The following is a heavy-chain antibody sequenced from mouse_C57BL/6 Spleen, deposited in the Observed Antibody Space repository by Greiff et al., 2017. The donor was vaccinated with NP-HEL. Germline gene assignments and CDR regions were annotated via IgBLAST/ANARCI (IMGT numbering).Heavy chain of an antibody. CDR2: INPSNGGP. Sequence: QVHVKQPGTELVKPGASVKLSCKASGYTFTSYWMHWVKQRPGPGLEWIGNINPSNGGPNYNEKFKSKATLTVDKSSSTAYMQLSSLTSEDSAVYYCARNYGSSYVVPYFDYWGQGTTLTVSS. CDR1: GYTFTSYW. CDR3: ARNYGSSYVVPYFDY. V-gene: IGHV1-53*01. D-gene: IGHD1-1*01. J-gene: IGHJ2*01.